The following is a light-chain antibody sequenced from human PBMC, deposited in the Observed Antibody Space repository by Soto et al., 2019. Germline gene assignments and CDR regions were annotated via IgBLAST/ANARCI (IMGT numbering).Light chain of an antibody. CDR1: NSNIGAGYD. CDR3: QSYDSSLTVV. J-gene: IGLJ2*01. Sequence: QSVLTQPPSVSGAPGQRVTISCTGSNSNIGAGYDVHWYQQFPGTAPKLLIYGNTNRPSGVPDRFSASKSGTSASLDITGLQAEDEAEYFCQSYDSSLTVVFGGGTKLTVL. CDR2: GNT. V-gene: IGLV1-40*01.